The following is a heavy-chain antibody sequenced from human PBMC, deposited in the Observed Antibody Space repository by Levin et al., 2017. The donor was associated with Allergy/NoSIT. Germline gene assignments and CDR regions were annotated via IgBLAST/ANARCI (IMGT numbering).Heavy chain of an antibody. D-gene: IGHD6-13*01. CDR1: GGSISSYY. Sequence: SETLSLTCTVSGGSISSYYYSWIRQPPGKGLEWIGYMYYSGSTNYNPSLKSRVTISVDTSKNQFSLKLMSVTAADTAVYYCARATRSSLIHYFDHWGQGTLVTVSS. CDR2: MYYSGST. V-gene: IGHV4-59*01. J-gene: IGHJ4*02. CDR3: ARATRSSLIHYFDH.